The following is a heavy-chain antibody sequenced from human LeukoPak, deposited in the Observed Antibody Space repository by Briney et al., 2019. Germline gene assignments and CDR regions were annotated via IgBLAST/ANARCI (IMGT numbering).Heavy chain of an antibody. CDR3: ARGGRVGDLVSEYCFDF. V-gene: IGHV3-20*04. Sequence: GGSLRLSCAASAFTFDNYGMSWVRQAPGKGLEWVSGINWNGGSTFYAGSVKGRFTISRDNAKNSLYLQMNSLRAEDTALYYCARGGRVGDLVSEYCFDFWGQGTLVTVSS. D-gene: IGHD1-26*01. J-gene: IGHJ4*02. CDR1: AFTFDNYG. CDR2: INWNGGST.